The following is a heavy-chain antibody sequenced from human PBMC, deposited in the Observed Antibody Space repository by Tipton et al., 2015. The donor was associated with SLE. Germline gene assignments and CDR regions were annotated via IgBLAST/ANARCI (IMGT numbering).Heavy chain of an antibody. CDR2: IRSKAYGGTT. V-gene: IGHV3-49*04. D-gene: IGHD3-9*01. CDR1: GFTFGDYA. CDR3: TASYDILTGYYYWFDP. J-gene: IGHJ5*02. Sequence: SLRLSCTASGFTFGDYAMSWARQAPGKGLEWVGFIRSKAYGGTTEYAASVKGRFTISRDDSKSIAYLQMNSLKTEDTAVYYCTASYDILTGYYYWFDPWGQGTLVTVSS.